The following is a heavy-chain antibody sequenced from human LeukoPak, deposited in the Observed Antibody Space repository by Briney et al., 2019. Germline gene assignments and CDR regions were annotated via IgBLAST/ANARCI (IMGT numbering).Heavy chain of an antibody. V-gene: IGHV3-23*01. CDR2: ITGTGDRI. Sequence: GGSLRLSCATSGFTFSSHAMSWVRQAPGKGPEWVSTITGTGDRIYYADSVKGRFTISRDNSRNTLFLQMNSLRADDTALYYRAKSRLSSHDHFDSWGQGTLVTVSS. CDR1: GFTFSSHA. J-gene: IGHJ4*02. CDR3: AKSRLSSHDHFDS.